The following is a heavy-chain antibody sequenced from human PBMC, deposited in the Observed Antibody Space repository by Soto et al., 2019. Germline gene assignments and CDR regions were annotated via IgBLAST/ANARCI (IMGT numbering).Heavy chain of an antibody. CDR2: IKQDGSEK. V-gene: IGHV3-7*01. Sequence: PAGSIELSCAASGVTFSSYWMSWVRQAQGKGLEWVANIKQDGSEKYYVDSVKGRFTISRDNAKNSLYLQMNSLRAEDTAVYYWEREAYDILTGYLWERVLVPDYWGQGTLVTVSS. D-gene: IGHD3-9*01. CDR1: GVTFSSYW. CDR3: EREAYDILTGYLWERVLVPDY. J-gene: IGHJ4*02.